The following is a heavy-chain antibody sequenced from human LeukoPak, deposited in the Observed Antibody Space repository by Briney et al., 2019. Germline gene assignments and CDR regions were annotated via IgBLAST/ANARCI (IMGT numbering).Heavy chain of an antibody. V-gene: IGHV3-7*01. Sequence: PGGSLRLSCAASGFTFSTYWMSWVRQAPGKGLEWVANIKEDGSVNAYVDSVKGRFAISRDNANNSLDLQMHSLRVEDAAVYYCARLSTVVTFDYWGQGTLVTVSS. D-gene: IGHD4-23*01. J-gene: IGHJ4*02. CDR1: GFTFSTYW. CDR2: IKEDGSVN. CDR3: ARLSTVVTFDY.